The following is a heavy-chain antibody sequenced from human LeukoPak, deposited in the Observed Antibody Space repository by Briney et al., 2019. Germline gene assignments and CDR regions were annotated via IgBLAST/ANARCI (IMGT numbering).Heavy chain of an antibody. D-gene: IGHD3-10*01. V-gene: IGHV4-34*01. CDR2: INHSGST. CDR1: GGSFSGYY. Sequence: PSETLSLTCAVYGGSFSGYYWSWIRQPPGKWLEWIGEINHSGSTNYNPSLKSRVTISVDTSKNQFSLKLSSVTAADTAVYYCARRNYYGSGSYYNGGAGWFDPWGQGTLVTVSS. CDR3: ARRNYYGSGSYYNGGAGWFDP. J-gene: IGHJ5*02.